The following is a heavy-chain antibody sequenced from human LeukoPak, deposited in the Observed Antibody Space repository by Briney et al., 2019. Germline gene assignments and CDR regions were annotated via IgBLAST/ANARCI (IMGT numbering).Heavy chain of an antibody. V-gene: IGHV3-64D*06. CDR2: ISSNGGST. D-gene: IGHD2-21*02. Sequence: WGSLRLSCSASGFTFSSYAMHWVRQAPRKGLEYVSAISSNGGSTYYADSVKGRFTISRDNSKNTLYLQMSSLRAEDTAVYYCVKGYCGGDCYFDYWGQGTLVTVSS. J-gene: IGHJ4*02. CDR1: GFTFSSYA. CDR3: VKGYCGGDCYFDY.